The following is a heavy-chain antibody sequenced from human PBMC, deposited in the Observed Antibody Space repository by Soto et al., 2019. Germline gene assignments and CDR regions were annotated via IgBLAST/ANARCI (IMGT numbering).Heavy chain of an antibody. CDR2: INAGNGNT. CDR3: ARVANSYGSSLDY. CDR1: GYTFTSYA. J-gene: IGHJ4*02. V-gene: IGHV1-3*01. D-gene: IGHD5-18*01. Sequence: QVQLVQSGAEVKKPGASVKVSCKASGYTFTSYAMHWVRQAPGQRLEWMGWINAGNGNTKYSQKFQGRVTITRDTSASTAYMELSSLRSEDTAVYYCARVANSYGSSLDYWGQGTLVTVSS.